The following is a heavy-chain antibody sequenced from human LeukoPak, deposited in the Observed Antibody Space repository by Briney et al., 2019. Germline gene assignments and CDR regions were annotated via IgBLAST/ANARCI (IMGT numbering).Heavy chain of an antibody. CDR2: IYRSGST. Sequence: PSETLSLTCAVSGYSISTGSYWGWIRQPPGKGLEWIGSIYRSGSTYYNPSLKTRVTISVDTSKNQFSLKLSSVTAADTAVYYCARAPYDYGDYDYWGQGTLVTVSS. D-gene: IGHD4-17*01. CDR3: ARAPYDYGDYDY. J-gene: IGHJ4*02. V-gene: IGHV4-38-2*01. CDR1: GYSISTGSY.